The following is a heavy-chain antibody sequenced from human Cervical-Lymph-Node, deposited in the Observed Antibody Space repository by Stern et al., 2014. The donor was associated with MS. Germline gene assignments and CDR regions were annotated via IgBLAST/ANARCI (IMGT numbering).Heavy chain of an antibody. Sequence: VQLLQPGASVKVSCKASGYTFTGHYLHWVRQAPGQGLEWMGWMNPNSGGTNYAQKFQGRVTMARDTSISTAYMELSRLTSDDTAIYYCASHPRRKFQSSYFLGLDVWGQGTTVTVSS. CDR2: MNPNSGGT. D-gene: IGHD2/OR15-2a*01. CDR3: ASHPRRKFQSSYFLGLDV. CDR1: GYTFTGHY. V-gene: IGHV1-2*02. J-gene: IGHJ6*02.